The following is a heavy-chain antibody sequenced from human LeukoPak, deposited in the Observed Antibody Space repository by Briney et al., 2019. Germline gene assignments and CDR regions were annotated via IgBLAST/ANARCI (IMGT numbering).Heavy chain of an antibody. D-gene: IGHD3-3*01. Sequence: KPSETLSLTCTVSGGSISSGSYYWSWIRQPARKGLEWIGRIYTSGSTNYNPSLKSRVTISVDTSKNQFSLKLSSVTAADTAVYYCARDKGILGVGYYFDYWGQGTLVTVSS. J-gene: IGHJ4*02. CDR3: ARDKGILGVGYYFDY. CDR1: GGSISSGSYY. V-gene: IGHV4-61*02. CDR2: IYTSGST.